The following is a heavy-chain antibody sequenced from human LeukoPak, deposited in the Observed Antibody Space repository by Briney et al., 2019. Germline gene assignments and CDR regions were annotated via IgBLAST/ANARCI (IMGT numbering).Heavy chain of an antibody. Sequence: PSETLSLTFAVYGGSFSGYYWSWIRQPPGKGLEWIGEINHSGSTNYNPSLKSRVTISVDTSKNQFSLKLSSVTAADTAVYYCARKSTKLLWFGELLCWFDPWGQGTLVTVSS. CDR1: GGSFSGYY. V-gene: IGHV4-34*01. D-gene: IGHD3-10*01. CDR2: INHSGST. J-gene: IGHJ5*02. CDR3: ARKSTKLLWFGELLCWFDP.